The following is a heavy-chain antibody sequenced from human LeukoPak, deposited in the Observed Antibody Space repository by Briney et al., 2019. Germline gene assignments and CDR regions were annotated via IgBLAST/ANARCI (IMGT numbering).Heavy chain of an antibody. J-gene: IGHJ4*02. Sequence: SETLSLTCAVSGGSISSGGYSWSWIRQPPGKGLEWIGYTYHSGSTYYNPSLKSRVTISADRSKSQFSLKLSSVTGADAAVHYCASRLTSYGKTSDYWGQGTLVTVSS. D-gene: IGHD3-9*01. CDR1: GGSISSGGYS. CDR2: TYHSGST. CDR3: ASRLTSYGKTSDY. V-gene: IGHV4-30-2*01.